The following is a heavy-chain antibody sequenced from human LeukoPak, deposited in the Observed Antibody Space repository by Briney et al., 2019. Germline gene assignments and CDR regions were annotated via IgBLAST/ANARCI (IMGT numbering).Heavy chain of an antibody. D-gene: IGHD3-10*01. V-gene: IGHV3-48*03. Sequence: GGSLRLSCAASGFTFSSYEMNWVRQAPGKGLEWVSYISSSGSTIYYADSVKGRFTISRDNAENSLYLQMNSLRAEDTAVYYCARARITETRYYYYGMDVWGQGTTVTVS. CDR1: GFTFSSYE. CDR2: ISSSGSTI. J-gene: IGHJ6*02. CDR3: ARARITETRYYYYGMDV.